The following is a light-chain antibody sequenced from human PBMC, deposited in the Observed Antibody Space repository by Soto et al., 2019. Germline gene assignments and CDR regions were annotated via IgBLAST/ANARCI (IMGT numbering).Light chain of an antibody. Sequence: DIVLTQSPLSLPVTPGEPASISCRSSRSLLHSNGYNYLNWYLQKPGQSPQLLIYLGSNRASGVPDRFSGSGSGTDFTLKISRVEAGDVGVYYCAQGLQTPLTFGGGTKVEIK. CDR1: RSLLHSNGYNY. CDR2: LGS. V-gene: IGKV2-28*01. CDR3: AQGLQTPLT. J-gene: IGKJ4*01.